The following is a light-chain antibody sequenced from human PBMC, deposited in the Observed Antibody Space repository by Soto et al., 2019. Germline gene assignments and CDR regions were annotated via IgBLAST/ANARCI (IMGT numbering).Light chain of an antibody. CDR3: QQYASSAFT. CDR2: GAS. V-gene: IGKV3-20*01. Sequence: EIVLTQSPGTLSLSPGERATLSCRASRSVTSNYLGWYQQKPGQAPRLLIYGASSMATGIPDRFSGSGSGTDFTLTFSRLEPEDFALYYCQQYASSAFTFGQGTKLEI. CDR1: RSVTSNY. J-gene: IGKJ2*01.